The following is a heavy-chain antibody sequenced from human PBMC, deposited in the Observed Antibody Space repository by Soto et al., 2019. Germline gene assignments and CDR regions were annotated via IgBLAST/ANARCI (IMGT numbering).Heavy chain of an antibody. Sequence: PGGSLRLSCAASGFTFDDYAMHWVRQAPGKGLEWVSGISWNSGSIGYADSVKGRFTISRDNAKNSLYLQMNSLRAEDTALYYCAKGGLGGYDWSGAFDIWGQGTMVTVSS. CDR2: ISWNSGSI. J-gene: IGHJ3*02. V-gene: IGHV3-9*01. CDR3: AKGGLGGYDWSGAFDI. D-gene: IGHD5-12*01. CDR1: GFTFDDYA.